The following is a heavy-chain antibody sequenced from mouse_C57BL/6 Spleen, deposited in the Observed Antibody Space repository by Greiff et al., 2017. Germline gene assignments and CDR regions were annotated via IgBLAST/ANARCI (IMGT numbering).Heavy chain of an antibody. CDR2: ISSGGSYT. CDR1: GFTFSSYG. Sequence: DVKLVESGGDLVKPGGSLKLSCAASGFTFSSYGMSWVRQTPDKRLEWVATISSGGSYTYYPDSVKGRFTISRDNAKNTLYLQMSSLKSEDTAMYYCARHDDYGSSYVGGYAMDYWGQGTSVTVSS. V-gene: IGHV5-6*02. D-gene: IGHD1-1*01. J-gene: IGHJ4*01. CDR3: ARHDDYGSSYVGGYAMDY.